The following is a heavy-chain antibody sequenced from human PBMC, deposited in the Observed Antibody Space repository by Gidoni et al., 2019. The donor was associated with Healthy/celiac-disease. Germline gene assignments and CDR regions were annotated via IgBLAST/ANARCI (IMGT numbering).Heavy chain of an antibody. Sequence: QVQLVQSGAEVKKPGASVKVSCKASGYTFTGYYMHWVRQAPGQGLEWMGWINPNSGGTNYAQKFQGWVTMTRDTSISTAYMELSRLRSDDTAVYYCARTDIVVVPAVRDYYGMDVWGQGTTVTVSS. J-gene: IGHJ6*02. V-gene: IGHV1-2*04. D-gene: IGHD2-2*01. CDR1: GYTFTGYY. CDR2: INPNSGGT. CDR3: ARTDIVVVPAVRDYYGMDV.